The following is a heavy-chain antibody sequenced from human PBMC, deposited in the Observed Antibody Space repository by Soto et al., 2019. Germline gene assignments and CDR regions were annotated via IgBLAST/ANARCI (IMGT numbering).Heavy chain of an antibody. CDR1: GGSISSGDYY. CDR3: ASHGGNSMH. V-gene: IGHV4-30-4*01. CDR2: IYYSGST. J-gene: IGHJ4*02. D-gene: IGHD2-21*02. Sequence: SSETLSLTCTVSGGSISSGDYYWSWIRQPPGKGLEWIGYIYYSGSTYYNPSLKSRVTISVDTSKNQFSLKLSSVTAADTAVYYCASHGGNSMHWGQGTLVTSPQ.